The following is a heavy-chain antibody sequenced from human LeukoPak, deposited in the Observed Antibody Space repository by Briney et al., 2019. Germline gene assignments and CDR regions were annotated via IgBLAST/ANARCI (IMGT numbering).Heavy chain of an antibody. CDR1: GDSVSSNSAA. D-gene: IGHD6-25*01. J-gene: IGHJ4*02. Sequence: SQTLSLTCALSGDSVSSNSAAWSWIRQSPSRGLEWLGRTYYRSKWFNEYAVSVRGRITINPDTPKHQFSLQLNSVTPDDTAVYYCAGGSGSFHYWGQGTLVTVSS. CDR2: TYYRSKWFN. V-gene: IGHV6-1*01. CDR3: AGGSGSFHY.